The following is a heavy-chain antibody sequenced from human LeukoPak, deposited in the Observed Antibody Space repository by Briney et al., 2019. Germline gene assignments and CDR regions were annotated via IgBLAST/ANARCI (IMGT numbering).Heavy chain of an antibody. Sequence: SETLSLTCTVSGGSISSYYWSWIRQPPGKGLEWIGYIYYSGSTNYNPSLKSRVTISVDTSKNQFSLKLSSVTAADTAVYYCARDLAESSSSWYMYFDYWGQGTLVTVSS. CDR2: IYYSGST. J-gene: IGHJ4*02. V-gene: IGHV4-59*01. CDR3: ARDLAESSSSWYMYFDY. CDR1: GGSISSYY. D-gene: IGHD6-13*01.